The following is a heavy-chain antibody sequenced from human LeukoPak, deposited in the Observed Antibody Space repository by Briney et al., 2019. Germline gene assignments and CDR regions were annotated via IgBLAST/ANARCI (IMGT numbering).Heavy chain of an antibody. V-gene: IGHV3-23*01. J-gene: IGHJ4*02. CDR2: ISGSGGSS. D-gene: IGHD6-19*01. CDR1: GFTFNNHA. CDR3: AKDSIAVAGTYFDY. Sequence: GGSLRLSCAASGFTFNNHALTWVRQTPGKGLEWVSAISGSGGSSYYADSVKGRFTISRDNSKNTLYLQMNSLRAEDTAVYYCAKDSIAVAGTYFDYWGQGTLVTVSS.